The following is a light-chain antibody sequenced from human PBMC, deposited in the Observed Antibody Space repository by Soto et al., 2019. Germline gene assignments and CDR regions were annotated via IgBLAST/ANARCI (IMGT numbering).Light chain of an antibody. Sequence: EVVMTQSPATLSVSPGERATLSCRASQSVSSNLAWYQQKPGQAPRLLIYGASTRATGFPARFSGSGSGTDFTLIISRLEDDDFAVYHCQQYGSSPTFGRGTKVDIK. CDR3: QQYGSSPT. CDR1: QSVSSN. V-gene: IGKV3-15*01. CDR2: GAS. J-gene: IGKJ1*01.